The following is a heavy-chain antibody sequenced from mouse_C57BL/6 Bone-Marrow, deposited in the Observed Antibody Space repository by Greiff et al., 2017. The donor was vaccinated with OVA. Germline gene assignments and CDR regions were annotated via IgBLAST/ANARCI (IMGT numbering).Heavy chain of an antibody. V-gene: IGHV5-6*01. CDR1: GFTFSSYG. J-gene: IGHJ4*01. CDR2: ISSGGSYT. CDR3: ASLLYAMDY. Sequence: EVQVVESGGDLVKPGGSLKLSCAASGFTFSSYGMSWVRQTPDKRLEWVATISSGGSYTYYPDSVKGRFTISRDNAKNTLYLQMSSLKSEDTAMYYCASLLYAMDYWGQGTSVTVSS.